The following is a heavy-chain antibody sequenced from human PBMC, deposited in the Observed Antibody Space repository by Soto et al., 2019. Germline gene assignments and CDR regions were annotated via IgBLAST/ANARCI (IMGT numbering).Heavy chain of an antibody. V-gene: IGHV1-18*01. CDR3: ARVPYDFWSGYPDY. D-gene: IGHD3-3*01. Sequence: QVQLVQSGAEVQKPGASVKVSCKASGYTFTSYGISWVRQAPGQGLEWMAWTSAYNGNTNYAQKLQGRVTMTTDTSASTAYMELRSLGSDDTAVYYCARVPYDFWSGYPDYWSEGSLVTVSS. CDR1: GYTFTSYG. CDR2: TSAYNGNT. J-gene: IGHJ4*02.